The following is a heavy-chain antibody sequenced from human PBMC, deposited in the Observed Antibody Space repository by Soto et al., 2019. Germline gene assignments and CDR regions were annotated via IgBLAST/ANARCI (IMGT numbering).Heavy chain of an antibody. D-gene: IGHD5-18*01. CDR1: DFTFSSYG. Sequence: GGPLRLPSSASDFTFSSYGMHWVRQAPGKGLEWVAVIWYDGSNKYYADSVKGRFTISRDNSKNTLYLQMNSLRAEDTAVYYCARESSTAMVNGAFDIWGQGTMVTVSS. J-gene: IGHJ3*02. CDR2: IWYDGSNK. CDR3: ARESSTAMVNGAFDI. V-gene: IGHV3-33*08.